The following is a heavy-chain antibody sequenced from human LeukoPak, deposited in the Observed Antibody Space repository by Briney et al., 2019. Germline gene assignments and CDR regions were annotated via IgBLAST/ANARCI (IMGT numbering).Heavy chain of an antibody. CDR1: GYTITDYY. CDR3: ARDFYGLGTYYSGY. CDR2: INPNTGGT. J-gene: IGHJ4*02. D-gene: IGHD3-10*01. Sequence: ASVKVSCKASGYTITDYYIHWVRQAPGQGPEWMGWINPNTGGTNYAQKFRGRVTMSSDTSMSTAYMELSSLRSDDTAVYYCARDFYGLGTYYSGYWGQGTPVTVSS. V-gene: IGHV1-2*02.